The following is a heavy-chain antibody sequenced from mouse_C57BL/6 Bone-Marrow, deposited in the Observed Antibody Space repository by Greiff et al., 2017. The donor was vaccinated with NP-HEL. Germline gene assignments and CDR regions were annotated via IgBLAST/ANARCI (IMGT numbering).Heavy chain of an antibody. D-gene: IGHD2-1*01. Sequence: QVQLQQSGAELVRPGASVTLSCKASGYTFTDYEMHWVKQTPVHGLEWIGAIDPETGGTAYNQKFKGKAILTADKSSSTAYMELRSLTSEDSAVYYCTRKGDGNYHNYWGQGTTRTVSS. CDR3: TRKGDGNYHNY. V-gene: IGHV1-15*01. CDR1: GYTFTDYE. CDR2: IDPETGGT. J-gene: IGHJ2*01.